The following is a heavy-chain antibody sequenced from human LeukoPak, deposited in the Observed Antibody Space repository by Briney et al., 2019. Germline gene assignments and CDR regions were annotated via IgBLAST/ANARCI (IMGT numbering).Heavy chain of an antibody. CDR3: AGKGCTGDCYRFDP. D-gene: IGHD2-21*02. CDR2: INTDNGNT. J-gene: IGHJ5*02. Sequence: GASVRVSCKASGYTFNTYGIRWVRQAPGQRPEWMGWINTDNGNTKYAQKFQGRVTMTTDTSTSTAYMELSSLRSDDTAVYYCAGKGCTGDCYRFDPWGQGTLVTVSS. CDR1: GYTFNTYG. V-gene: IGHV1-18*01.